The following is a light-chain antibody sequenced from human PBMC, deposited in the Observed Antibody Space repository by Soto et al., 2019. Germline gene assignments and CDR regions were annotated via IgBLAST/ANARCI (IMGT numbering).Light chain of an antibody. V-gene: IGKV1-33*01. CDR3: QQYDNLPYT. Sequence: DIQVTQSPSSLAASVGDRVTITCRASQAISNFLNWYQKRLGKAPKLLIYDASNLETGVPSRFSGSGSGTEFTFTISSLQPEDIGTYYCQQYDNLPYTFGQGTKVEIK. CDR2: DAS. J-gene: IGKJ2*01. CDR1: QAISNF.